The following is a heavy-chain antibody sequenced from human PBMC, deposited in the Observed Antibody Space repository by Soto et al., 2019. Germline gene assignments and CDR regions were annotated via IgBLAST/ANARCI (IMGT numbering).Heavy chain of an antibody. CDR3: AKDQLLWFGELGYFDL. D-gene: IGHD3-10*01. J-gene: IGHJ2*01. CDR1: GFTFSSYA. CDR2: ISGGDDNT. Sequence: EVQLLESGGGLVQPGGSLRLSCAASGFTFSSYAMSWVRQAPGKGLEWVSAISGGDDNTYYANSVKGRFTISRDKSKNTLDLQMNSLRADDTSVYYCAKDQLLWFGELGYFDLWGRGTLVTISS. V-gene: IGHV3-23*01.